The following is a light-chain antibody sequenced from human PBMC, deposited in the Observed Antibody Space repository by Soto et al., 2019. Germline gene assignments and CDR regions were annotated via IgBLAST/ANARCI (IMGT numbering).Light chain of an antibody. Sequence: QPVLTQPASVSGSPGQSITISCTATSSDVGGYNYVSWYQQHPGKAPKLMIYDVSNRPSGVSNRFSGSKSCNTASLTISGLQAEDEADYYCSSYTSSSTLVVFGGGTKLTVL. CDR3: SSYTSSSTLVV. CDR2: DVS. J-gene: IGLJ2*01. CDR1: SSDVGGYNY. V-gene: IGLV2-14*01.